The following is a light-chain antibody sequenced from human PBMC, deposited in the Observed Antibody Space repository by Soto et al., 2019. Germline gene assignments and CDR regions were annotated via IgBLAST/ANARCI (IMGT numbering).Light chain of an antibody. V-gene: IGKV3-15*01. CDR2: GAS. Sequence: EIVMTQSPATLSASPGERATLSCRASQSVSSNLAWYQQKPGQAPRLLIYGASTRATGIPARFSGSGSGTEFTLTISSLQSEDFAVYYCEPYNNWVTFGQGTRLEIK. J-gene: IGKJ5*01. CDR3: EPYNNWVT. CDR1: QSVSSN.